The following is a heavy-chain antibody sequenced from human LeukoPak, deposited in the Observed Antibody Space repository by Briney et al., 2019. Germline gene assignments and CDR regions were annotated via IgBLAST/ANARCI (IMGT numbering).Heavy chain of an antibody. CDR1: GFTFSSYA. D-gene: IGHD2-15*01. J-gene: IGHJ5*02. CDR2: ISGTGVST. Sequence: PGGSLRLSCAASGFTFSSYAMRWVRQAPGKGLEWVSAISGTGVSTYYPASVQARFPISRDNSKNTLYLQMNSLRAEDTAVYYCAKVAEIVVVVAAPYNWFDPWGQGTLVTVSS. CDR3: AKVAEIVVVVAAPYNWFDP. V-gene: IGHV3-23*01.